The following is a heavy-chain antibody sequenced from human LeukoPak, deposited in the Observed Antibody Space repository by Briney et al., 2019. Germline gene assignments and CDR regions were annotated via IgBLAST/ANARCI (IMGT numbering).Heavy chain of an antibody. Sequence: ASVKVSCKASGYTFTSYYMHWVRQAPGQGLEWMGWINTNTGNPTYAQGFTGRFVFSLDTSVSTTYLQISSLKAEDTAVYYCARGLSHSADYWGQGTLVTVSS. J-gene: IGHJ4*02. CDR3: ARGLSHSADY. D-gene: IGHD4-11*01. CDR2: INTNTGNP. V-gene: IGHV7-4-1*02. CDR1: GYTFTSYY.